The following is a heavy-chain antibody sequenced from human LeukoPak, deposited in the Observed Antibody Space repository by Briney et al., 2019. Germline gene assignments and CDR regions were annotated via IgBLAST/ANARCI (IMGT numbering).Heavy chain of an antibody. V-gene: IGHV3-23*01. D-gene: IGHD3-16*02. Sequence: GGSLRLSCAASGFTFDDYAIYWVRQGPGEGLEWVSLISYSGANSYYTDSVRGRFTISRDNSKDTLFLQMNSLRAEDTAIYYCARDMQLSTWGLGTMVTVSS. CDR3: ARDMQLST. J-gene: IGHJ3*01. CDR2: ISYSGANS. CDR1: GFTFDDYA.